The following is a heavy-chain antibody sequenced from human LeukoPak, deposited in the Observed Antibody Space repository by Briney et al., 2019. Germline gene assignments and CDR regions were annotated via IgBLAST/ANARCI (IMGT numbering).Heavy chain of an antibody. D-gene: IGHD3-22*01. J-gene: IGHJ4*02. CDR3: AREEGYDSSGYYDY. V-gene: IGHV3-21*01. CDR1: EFTFSSYN. CDR2: ISGSSKYI. Sequence: PGGSLRLSCAASEFTFSSYNMNWVRQAPGKGLEWVSSISGSSKYIYYADSVKGRFTISRDNAKNSLYLQMNSLRAEDTAVYYCAREEGYDSSGYYDYWGQGTLVTVSS.